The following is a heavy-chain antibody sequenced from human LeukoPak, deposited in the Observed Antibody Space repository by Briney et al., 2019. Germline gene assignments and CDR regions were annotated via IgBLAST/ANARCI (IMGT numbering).Heavy chain of an antibody. V-gene: IGHV3-49*03. CDR1: GFTFGDYA. Sequence: PGGSLRLSCTASGFTFGDYAMSWFRQAPGKGLEWVGFIRSKAYGGTTEYAASVKGRFTISRDDSKSIAYLQMNSLKTEDTAVYYCAKSIAAAGTGLGVAFDIWGQGTMVTVSS. CDR2: IRSKAYGGTT. J-gene: IGHJ3*02. CDR3: AKSIAAAGTGLGVAFDI. D-gene: IGHD6-13*01.